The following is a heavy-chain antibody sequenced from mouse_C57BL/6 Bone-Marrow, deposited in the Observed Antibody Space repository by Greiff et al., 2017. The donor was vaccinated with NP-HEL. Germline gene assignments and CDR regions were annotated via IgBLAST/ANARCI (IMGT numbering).Heavy chain of an antibody. V-gene: IGHV1-54*01. CDR2: INPGSGGT. J-gene: IGHJ1*03. CDR1: GYAFTNYL. CDR3: AREFYWYFDV. Sequence: LVESGAELVRPGTSVKVSCKASGYAFTNYLIEWVKQRPGQGLEWIGVINPGSGGTNYNEKFKGKATLTADKSSSTAYMQLSSLTSEDSAVYFCAREFYWYFDVWGTGTTVTVSS.